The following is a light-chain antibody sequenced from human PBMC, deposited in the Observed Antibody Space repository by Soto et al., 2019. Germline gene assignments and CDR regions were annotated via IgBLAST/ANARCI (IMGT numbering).Light chain of an antibody. CDR1: ITDFVSYNR. J-gene: IGLJ1*01. Sequence: QSLLTQPPSVSGSPGQSFTISCTGTITDFVSYNRVSWYQQPPGTAPKLIIYEASNRPSGVPDRFSGSKSGNTASLTISGLQAADEADYYCSLYTSENTYVFGTGTKVTVL. CDR2: EAS. V-gene: IGLV2-18*01. CDR3: SLYTSENTYV.